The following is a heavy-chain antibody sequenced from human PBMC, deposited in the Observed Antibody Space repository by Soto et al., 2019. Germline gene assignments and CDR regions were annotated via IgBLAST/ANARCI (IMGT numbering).Heavy chain of an antibody. J-gene: IGHJ4*02. CDR3: AFNYYDSSGYLY. Sequence: QVQLVQSGAEVKKPGASVKVSCKTSGHTLINYYMHWVRQAPGQGLDWLGKIDPSGNGTSYAERFQGRITLTSDTSTKTVYVELSSLRSEDTAIYYCAFNYYDSSGYLYWGQGTLVTVSS. CDR2: IDPSGNGT. CDR1: GHTLINYY. D-gene: IGHD3-22*01. V-gene: IGHV1-46*01.